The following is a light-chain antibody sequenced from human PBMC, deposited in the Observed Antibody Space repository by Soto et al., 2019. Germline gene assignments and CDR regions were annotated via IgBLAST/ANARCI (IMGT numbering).Light chain of an antibody. CDR3: QQRSNWPPVIT. CDR2: DAS. V-gene: IGKV3-11*01. J-gene: IGKJ5*01. CDR1: QSFSSY. Sequence: EIVLTQSPATLSLSPGERATLSCRASQSFSSYLAWYQQKPGQAPRLLIYDASKRATGIPARFSGRGSGTDFPLTISSHEPEDFAVYYCQQRSNWPPVITFGQGTRLEIK.